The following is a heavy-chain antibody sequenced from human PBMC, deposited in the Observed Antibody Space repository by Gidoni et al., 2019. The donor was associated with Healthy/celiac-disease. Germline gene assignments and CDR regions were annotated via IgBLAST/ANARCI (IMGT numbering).Heavy chain of an antibody. CDR3: AGRASAGSGWYLGAFDI. J-gene: IGHJ3*02. V-gene: IGHV4-39*07. CDR2: IFYSGST. CDR1: GGSISSSSYY. D-gene: IGHD6-19*01. Sequence: QLQLQESGPGLVKPSETLSLTCTVSGGSISSSSYYWGWIRQPPGKGLEWIGSIFYSGSTDYNPSLKSRVTMSVDTSKNQFARKLSSVTAADTAVYYCAGRASAGSGWYLGAFDIWGQGTMVTVSS.